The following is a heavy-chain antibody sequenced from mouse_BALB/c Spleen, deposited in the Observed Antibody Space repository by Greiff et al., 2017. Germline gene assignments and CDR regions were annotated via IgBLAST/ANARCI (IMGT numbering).Heavy chain of an antibody. D-gene: IGHD2-1*01. Sequence: EVQLQESGGGLVQPGGSLRLSCATSGFTFTDYYMSWVRQPPGKALEWLGFIRNKANGYTTEYSASVKGRFTISRDNSQSILYLQMNTLRAEDSATYYCARAIYYGNHYFDYWGQGTTLTVSS. CDR2: IRNKANGYTT. CDR3: ARAIYYGNHYFDY. V-gene: IGHV7-3*02. J-gene: IGHJ2*01. CDR1: GFTFTDYY.